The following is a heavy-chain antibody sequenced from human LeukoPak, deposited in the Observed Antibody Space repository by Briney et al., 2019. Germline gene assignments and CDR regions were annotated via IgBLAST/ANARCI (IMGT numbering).Heavy chain of an antibody. CDR2: INAYNGNT. V-gene: IGHV1-18*01. D-gene: IGHD3-9*01. CDR3: AILPSGYFDWLSNAFDI. Sequence: ASVKVSCKASGYTFTSYGISWVRQAPGQGLEWMGWINAYNGNTNYAQKLQGRVTMTTDTSTSTAYMELRSLRSDDTAVYYCAILPSGYFDWLSNAFDIWGQGTMVTVSS. CDR1: GYTFTSYG. J-gene: IGHJ3*02.